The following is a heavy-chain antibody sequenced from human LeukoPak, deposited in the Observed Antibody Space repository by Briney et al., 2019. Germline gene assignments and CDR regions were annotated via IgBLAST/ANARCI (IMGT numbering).Heavy chain of an antibody. Sequence: SETLCLTCTVSGGSISSSSYYWGWIRQPPGKGLEWIGSIYYSGSTYYNPSLKSRVTISVDTSKNQFSLKLSSVTAADTAVYYCARCRYTSEGFDPWGQGTLVTVSS. CDR2: IYYSGST. J-gene: IGHJ5*02. CDR3: ARCRYTSEGFDP. CDR1: GGSISSSSYY. V-gene: IGHV4-39*01. D-gene: IGHD6-19*01.